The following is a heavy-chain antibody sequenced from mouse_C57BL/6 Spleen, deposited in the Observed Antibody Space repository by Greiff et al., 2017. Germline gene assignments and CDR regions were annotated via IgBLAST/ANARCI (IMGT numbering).Heavy chain of an antibody. CDR3: ARSYYGSSPWYFDV. CDR2: IDPSDSYT. V-gene: IGHV1-69*01. Sequence: QVQLQQPGAELVMPGASVKLSCKASGYTFTSYWMHWVKQRPGQGLEWIGEIDPSDSYTNYNQKFKGNSTLTVDKSSSTAYMQLSSLTSEDSAVYYCARSYYGSSPWYFDVWGTGTTVTVSS. CDR1: GYTFTSYW. D-gene: IGHD1-1*01. J-gene: IGHJ1*03.